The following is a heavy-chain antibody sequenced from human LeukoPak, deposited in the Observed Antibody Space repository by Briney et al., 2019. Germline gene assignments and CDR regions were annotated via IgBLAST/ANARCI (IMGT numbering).Heavy chain of an antibody. D-gene: IGHD4/OR15-4a*01. CDR1: GFTFSSYA. Sequence: GGSLRLPCAASGFTFSSYAMSWVRQAPGKGLEWVSAISGSGGSTYYADSVKGRFTISRDNSKNTLYLQMNSLRAEDTAVYYCAKGGAYYYYGMDVWGQGTTVTVSS. CDR3: AKGGAYYYYGMDV. J-gene: IGHJ6*02. V-gene: IGHV3-23*01. CDR2: ISGSGGST.